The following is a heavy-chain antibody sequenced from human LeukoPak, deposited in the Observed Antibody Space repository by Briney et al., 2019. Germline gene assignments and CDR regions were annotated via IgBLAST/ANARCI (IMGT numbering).Heavy chain of an antibody. J-gene: IGHJ4*02. V-gene: IGHV3-73*01. CDR3: TRPSYDSSVSGVVY. CDR2: IRSKANSYAT. CDR1: GFTFSGSA. Sequence: GGSLRLSCATSGFTFSGSAIHWVRQASGKGLEWVGRIRSKANSYATTDVASVRGRFSITRDDSKNTAYLQMNSLKTEDTAVYYCTRPSYDSSVSGVVYWGQGTLVTVSS. D-gene: IGHD3-22*01.